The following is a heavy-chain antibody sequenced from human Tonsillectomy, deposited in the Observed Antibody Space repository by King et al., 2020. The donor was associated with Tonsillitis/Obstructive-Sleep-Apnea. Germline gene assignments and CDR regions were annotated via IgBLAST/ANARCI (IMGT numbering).Heavy chain of an antibody. D-gene: IGHD2-2*02. CDR1: GFTFSNYG. CDR2: XXXXGXXX. V-gene: IGHV3-30*18. Sequence: VQLVESGGGVVQPGRSLRLSCAASGFTFSNYGMHWVRQAPGKGLEXVXXXXXXGXXXYXXXSVKXXFTISRDXXKNTLFLQMNSLRAEDTAVYYCAKNPAVPAAIHNYYYYGMDVWGQGTTVTVSS. J-gene: IGHJ6*02. CDR3: AKNPAVPAAIHNYYYYGMDV.